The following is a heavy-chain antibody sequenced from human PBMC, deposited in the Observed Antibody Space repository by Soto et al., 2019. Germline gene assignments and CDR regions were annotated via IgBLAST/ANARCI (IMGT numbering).Heavy chain of an antibody. V-gene: IGHV1-46*03. CDR2: INPSGGST. J-gene: IGHJ3*02. D-gene: IGHD4-17*01. Sequence: ASVKVSCKAFGYTFTSYYMHWVRQAPGQGLEWMGIINPSGGSTRYAQKFQARVTMTRDTSTSTVYMELSSLRSEDTAVYYCARDTVLGDYGDYSNAFDIWGQGTMVTVSS. CDR3: ARDTVLGDYGDYSNAFDI. CDR1: GYTFTSYY.